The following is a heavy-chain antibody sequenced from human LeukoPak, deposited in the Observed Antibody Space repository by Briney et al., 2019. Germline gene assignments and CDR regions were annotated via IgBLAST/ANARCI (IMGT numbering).Heavy chain of an antibody. CDR2: IYYSGST. CDR1: GGSISSGDKY. V-gene: IGHV4-30-4*01. D-gene: IGHD1-26*01. CDR3: ARLTVGATRGVDY. J-gene: IGHJ4*02. Sequence: PSETLSLTCNVSGGSISSGDKYWSWIRQPPGKGLEWIGYIYYSGSTYYNPSLKSRLTISVDTSKNQFSLKLSSVTAADTAVYYCARLTVGATRGVDYWGQGTLVTVSS.